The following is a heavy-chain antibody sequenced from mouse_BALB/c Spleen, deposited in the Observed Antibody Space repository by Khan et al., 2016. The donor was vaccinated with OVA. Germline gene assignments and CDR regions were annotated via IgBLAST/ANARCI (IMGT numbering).Heavy chain of an antibody. CDR1: GYSITSDYA. D-gene: IGHD2-12*01. V-gene: IGHV3-2*02. J-gene: IGHJ4*01. CDR2: ISSTGGT. CDR3: ARSLYYSFVYAWDY. Sequence: EVKLLESGPGLVKPSQSLSLTCTVTGYSITSDYAWNWIRQFPGNKLEWMGYISSTGGTSYNPSLKSRISITRDPSKNQFFRPLKSVTAEDTATYYCARSLYYSFVYAWDYWGRGTLVTVSS.